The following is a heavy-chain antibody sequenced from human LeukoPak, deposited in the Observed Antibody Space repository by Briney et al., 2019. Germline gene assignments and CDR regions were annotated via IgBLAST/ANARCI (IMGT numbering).Heavy chain of an antibody. D-gene: IGHD5-18*01. Sequence: GASVKVSCKASGGTFSSYTISWVRQAPGQGLEWMGRIIPILGIANYAQKFQGRVTITADKSTSTAYMELSSLRSEDTAVYYCAREFSLDIAMVHSFDYWGQGTLVTVSS. CDR1: GGTFSSYT. J-gene: IGHJ4*02. CDR2: IIPILGIA. CDR3: AREFSLDIAMVHSFDY. V-gene: IGHV1-69*04.